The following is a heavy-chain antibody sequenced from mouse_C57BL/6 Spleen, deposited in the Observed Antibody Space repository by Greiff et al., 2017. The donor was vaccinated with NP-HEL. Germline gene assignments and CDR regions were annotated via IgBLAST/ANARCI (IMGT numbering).Heavy chain of an antibody. V-gene: IGHV1-72*01. CDR1: GYTFTSYW. CDR3: AREGTTVVATRYFDY. CDR2: IDPNSGGT. D-gene: IGHD1-1*01. J-gene: IGHJ2*01. Sequence: QVQLQQPGAELVKPGASVKLSCKASGYTFTSYWMHWVKQRTGRGLEWIGRIDPNSGGTKYNEKFKSKATLTVDKPSSTAYMQLSSLTSEDSAVYYCAREGTTVVATRYFDYWGQGTTLTVSS.